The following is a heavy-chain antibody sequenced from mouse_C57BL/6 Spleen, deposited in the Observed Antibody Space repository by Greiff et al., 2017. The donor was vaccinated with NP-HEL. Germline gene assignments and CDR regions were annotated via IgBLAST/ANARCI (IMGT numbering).Heavy chain of an antibody. CDR2: IYPGDGDT. Sequence: VQLQQSGPELVKPGASVKISCKASGYAFSSSWMNWVKQRPGKGLEWIGRIYPGDGDTNYNGKFKGKATLTADKSSSTAYMQLSSLTSEDSAVYFCARSYDGSSYWYFDVWGTGTTVTVSS. D-gene: IGHD1-1*01. J-gene: IGHJ1*03. V-gene: IGHV1-82*01. CDR3: ARSYDGSSYWYFDV. CDR1: GYAFSSSW.